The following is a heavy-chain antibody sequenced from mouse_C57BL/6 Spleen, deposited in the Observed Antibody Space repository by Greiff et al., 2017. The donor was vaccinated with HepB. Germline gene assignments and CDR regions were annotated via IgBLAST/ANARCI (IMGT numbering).Heavy chain of an antibody. Sequence: VKLLESGAELARPGASVKLSCKASGYTFTSYGISWVKQRTGQGLEWIGEIYPRSGNTYYNEKFKGKATLTADKSSSTTYMELRSLTSEDSAVYCCARGRDDYDGYYAMDYWGQGTSVTVSS. J-gene: IGHJ4*01. CDR2: IYPRSGNT. V-gene: IGHV1-81*01. CDR1: GYTFTSYG. CDR3: ARGRDDYDGYYAMDY. D-gene: IGHD2-4*01.